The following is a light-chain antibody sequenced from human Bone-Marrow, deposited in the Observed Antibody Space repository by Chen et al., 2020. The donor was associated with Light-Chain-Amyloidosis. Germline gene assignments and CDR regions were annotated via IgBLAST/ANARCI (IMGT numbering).Light chain of an antibody. J-gene: IGLJ1*01. CDR2: EVT. CDR1: SSDVGGDNH. CDR3: SSYTITNTLV. Sequence: QSALTQPASVSGSPGQSITISCTGTSSDVGGDNHVSWYQQHPDKAPKLMIYEVTNRNSWVPDRFSGSKSDNTASLTISGLQTEDEADYFCSSYTITNTLVFGSGTRVTVL. V-gene: IGLV2-14*01.